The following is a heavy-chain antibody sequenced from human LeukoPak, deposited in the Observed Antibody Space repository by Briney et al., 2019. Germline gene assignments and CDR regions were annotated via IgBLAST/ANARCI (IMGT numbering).Heavy chain of an antibody. V-gene: IGHV1-2*02. CDR3: ARDDSSSSANACDI. CDR2: INSNTGGT. D-gene: IGHD6-6*01. Sequence: ASVKVSCKASGYTFTGYHMHWVRQAPGQGLEWMGWINSNTGGTNYAQEFQGRVTMTRDTSISTAYMDLSSLRSDDTAVYYCARDDSSSSANACDIWGQGTMVSVSS. J-gene: IGHJ3*02. CDR1: GYTFTGYH.